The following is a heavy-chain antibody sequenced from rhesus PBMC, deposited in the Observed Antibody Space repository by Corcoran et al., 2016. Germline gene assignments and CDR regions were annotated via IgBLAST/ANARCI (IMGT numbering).Heavy chain of an antibody. CDR1: GGSISDSYR. V-gene: IGHV4S10*01. CDR3: ARDRGADYFDY. Sequence: QVQLQESGPGVVKPSETLSLTCAVSGGSISDSYRWSWIRQPPGKGLEWIGYIYGSSGSTHYNPSLTSRVTISTDTSKDQVCRKLSSVTAADTAVYYCARDRGADYFDYWGQGVLVTVSS. D-gene: IGHD3-34*01. J-gene: IGHJ4*01. CDR2: IYGSSGST.